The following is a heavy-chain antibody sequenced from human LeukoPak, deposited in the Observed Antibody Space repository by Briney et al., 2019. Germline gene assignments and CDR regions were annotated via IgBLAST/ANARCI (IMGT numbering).Heavy chain of an antibody. V-gene: IGHV3-23*01. CDR1: GFTFSSYA. J-gene: IGHJ5*02. D-gene: IGHD3-3*01. Sequence: GWSLRLSCAASGFTFSSYAMSWVRQAPGKGLEWVSAISGSGGSTYYADSVKGRFTISRDNSKNTLYLQMNSLRAEDTAVYYCAKVVSGGYYPIPNYNWFDPWGQGTLVTVSS. CDR2: ISGSGGST. CDR3: AKVVSGGYYPIPNYNWFDP.